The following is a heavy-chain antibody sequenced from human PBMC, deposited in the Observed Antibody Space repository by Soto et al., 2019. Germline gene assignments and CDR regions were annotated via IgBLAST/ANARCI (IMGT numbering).Heavy chain of an antibody. D-gene: IGHD3-10*01. V-gene: IGHV1-18*01. Sequence: QGQLVQSVGEVKKPGAPLKVSCKASGYNFILHGISWVRQAPGQGLEWMGGISAYNGNTNYAQNFQDRVTMXTXPXXSTVNMELRSLRSDDTAVYYCARVWYDGNSGAFDIWGQGTKVTVSS. CDR2: ISAYNGNT. J-gene: IGHJ3*02. CDR1: GYNFILHG. CDR3: ARVWYDGNSGAFDI.